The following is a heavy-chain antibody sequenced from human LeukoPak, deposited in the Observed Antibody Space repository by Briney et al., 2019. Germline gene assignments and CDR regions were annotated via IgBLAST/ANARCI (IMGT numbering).Heavy chain of an antibody. V-gene: IGHV1-46*01. J-gene: IGHJ5*02. D-gene: IGHD4-17*01. CDR1: GYTFTTYG. Sequence: GASVKVSCKASGYTFTTYGIIWVRRAPGQGLEWMGIINPSGGSTSYAQKFQGRVTMTRDTSTSTVYMELSSLRSEDTAVYYCARDGRFSYGDYVGPASSWFDPWGQGTLVTVSS. CDR3: ARDGRFSYGDYVGPASSWFDP. CDR2: INPSGGST.